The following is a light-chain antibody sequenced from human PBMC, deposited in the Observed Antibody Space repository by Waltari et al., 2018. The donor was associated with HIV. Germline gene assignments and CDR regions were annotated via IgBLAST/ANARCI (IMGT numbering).Light chain of an antibody. CDR2: DAS. J-gene: IGKJ3*01. V-gene: IGKV1-33*01. Sequence: DIQMSQSPSSLSASVGDRVTITCQASQDLSNYLNWYQQKPGKAPKLLIYDASNLETGVPSRFSGSGSGTDFTFTISSLQPEDIGTYYCQQYDNLPFTFGPGTKVDIK. CDR1: QDLSNY. CDR3: QQYDNLPFT.